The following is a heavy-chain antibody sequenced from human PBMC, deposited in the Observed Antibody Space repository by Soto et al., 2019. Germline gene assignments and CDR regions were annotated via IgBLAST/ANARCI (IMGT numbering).Heavy chain of an antibody. J-gene: IGHJ4*02. D-gene: IGHD6-6*01. CDR1: GGAVISGSYY. V-gene: IGHV4-61*01. Sequence: SETLSLTCTVSGGAVISGSYYFICIRQGPGKGLEWIGYIYYSGSTNYNPSLKSRVTISVDTSKNQFSLKLSSVTAADTAVYYCARVLVAARLIAYFDYWGQGTLVTVSS. CDR3: ARVLVAARLIAYFDY. CDR2: IYYSGST.